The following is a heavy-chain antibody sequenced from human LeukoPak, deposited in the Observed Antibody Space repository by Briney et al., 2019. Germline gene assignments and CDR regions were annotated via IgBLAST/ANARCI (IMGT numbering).Heavy chain of an antibody. CDR1: GGSFRGYY. D-gene: IGHD3-22*01. V-gene: IGHV4-34*01. Sequence: SETLSLTCAVYGGSFRGYYWSWIRQPPGKGLEWIGNIYYSGSTYYNPSLKSRVTISVDTSKNQFSLKLSSVTAADTAVYYCAKTYYYDPFDFWGQGTLVTVSS. J-gene: IGHJ4*02. CDR2: IYYSGST. CDR3: AKTYYYDPFDF.